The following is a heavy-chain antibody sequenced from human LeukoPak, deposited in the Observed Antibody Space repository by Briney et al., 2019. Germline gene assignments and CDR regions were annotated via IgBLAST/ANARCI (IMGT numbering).Heavy chain of an antibody. D-gene: IGHD6-19*01. Sequence: GGSLRLSCAASGFTFSSYEMNWVRQAPGKGLEWVSYISSSGGGTIYYADSVKGRFTISRDNAKNSLYLQMNSLRAEDTAVYYCARRWLVRAFDIWGQGTMVTVSS. CDR1: GFTFSSYE. CDR3: ARRWLVRAFDI. CDR2: ISSSGGGTI. V-gene: IGHV3-48*03. J-gene: IGHJ3*02.